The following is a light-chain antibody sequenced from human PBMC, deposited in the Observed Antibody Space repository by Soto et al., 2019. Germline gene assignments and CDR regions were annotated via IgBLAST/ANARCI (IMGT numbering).Light chain of an antibody. J-gene: IGKJ1*01. Sequence: DIQMTQSPSTLSASVGDRVTITCRASQSISNWLAWYQQKPGKAPKLLIYGASSRATGIPDRFSGSGSGTDFTLTISRLEPEDFAVYYCQQYGSSRTFGQGTKVEIK. CDR3: QQYGSSRT. CDR2: GAS. CDR1: QSISNW. V-gene: IGKV1-5*01.